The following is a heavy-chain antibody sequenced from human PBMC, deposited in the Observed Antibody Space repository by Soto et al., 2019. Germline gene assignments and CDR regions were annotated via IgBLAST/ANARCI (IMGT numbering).Heavy chain of an antibody. CDR2: IIPIFGTA. J-gene: IGHJ4*02. V-gene: IGHV1-69*13. D-gene: IGHD3-22*01. CDR1: GGTFSSYA. CDR3: ARMSITMIVVVETYFDY. Sequence: ASVKVSCKASGGTFSSYAISWVRQAPGQGLEWMGGIIPIFGTANYAQKFQGRVTITADESTSTAYMELSSLRSEDTAVYYCARMSITMIVVVETYFDYWGQGTLVTVSS.